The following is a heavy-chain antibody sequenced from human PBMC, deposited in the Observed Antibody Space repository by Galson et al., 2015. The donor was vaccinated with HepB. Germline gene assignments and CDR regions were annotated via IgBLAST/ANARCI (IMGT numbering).Heavy chain of an antibody. Sequence: SLRLSCAASGFTFRNYGLSWVRQAPGKGLQWVSAISGTGDKTYYADSVKGRFTISRDNSKSTLYLQINALRAEDTAVYYCAKDGVAYANLFYYMHVWGKGTTVTVS. CDR1: GFTFRNYG. J-gene: IGHJ6*03. V-gene: IGHV3-23*01. D-gene: IGHD2-8*01. CDR2: ISGTGDKT. CDR3: AKDGVAYANLFYYMHV.